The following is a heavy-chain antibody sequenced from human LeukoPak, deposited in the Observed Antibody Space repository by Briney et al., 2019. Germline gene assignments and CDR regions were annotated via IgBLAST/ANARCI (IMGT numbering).Heavy chain of an antibody. D-gene: IGHD3-3*01. CDR1: GGSLNSISYY. Sequence: SETLSLTCTVSGGSLNSISYYWGWIRQPPGKGLEWIGSMYYSGITYYNPSIKSRVTIFVDTSKNQFSLKLSSVTAADTAVYYCARHPDNDFWSGYEDYWGQGTLVTVSS. CDR2: MYYSGIT. J-gene: IGHJ4*02. CDR3: ARHPDNDFWSGYEDY. V-gene: IGHV4-39*01.